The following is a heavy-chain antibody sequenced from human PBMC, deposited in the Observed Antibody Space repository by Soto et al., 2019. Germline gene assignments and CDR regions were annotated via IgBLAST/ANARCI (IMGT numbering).Heavy chain of an antibody. CDR3: AKPQIVVVVAAQFFDY. J-gene: IGHJ4*02. CDR2: ISGSGGST. Sequence: PGGFLRLSCAASGFTFSSYAMSWVRQAPGKGLEWVSAISGSGGSTYYADSVKGRFTISRDNSKNTLYLQMNSLRAEDTAVYYCAKPQIVVVVAAQFFDYWGQGTLVTVSS. D-gene: IGHD2-15*01. V-gene: IGHV3-23*01. CDR1: GFTFSSYA.